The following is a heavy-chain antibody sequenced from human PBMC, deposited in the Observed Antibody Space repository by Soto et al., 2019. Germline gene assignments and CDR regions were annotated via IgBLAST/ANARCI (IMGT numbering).Heavy chain of an antibody. CDR3: ARVWGYYFDY. D-gene: IGHD3-10*01. J-gene: IGHJ4*02. CDR2: IYYSGST. V-gene: IGHV4-30-4*02. CDR1: GGSISSGDYY. Sequence: SETLSLTCSVSGGSISSGDYYWNWIRQPPGKGLEWIGHIYYSGSTYYNSSLKSRVTISLDTSKNQFSLKLSSVTAADTAVYYCARVWGYYFDYWGQGTLVTSPQ.